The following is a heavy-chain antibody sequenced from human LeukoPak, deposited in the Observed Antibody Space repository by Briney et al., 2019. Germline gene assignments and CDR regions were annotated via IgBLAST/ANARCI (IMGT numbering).Heavy chain of an antibody. D-gene: IGHD2-21*02. CDR1: GFSFSEYA. V-gene: IGHV3-11*04. J-gene: IGHJ4*02. CDR3: VRALCRGDCWVRFSNDY. Sequence: PGGSLRLSCAASGFSFSEYAMNWVRQAPGKGLEWVSHTRTTDTIVYYADSVRGRFTISRDNARNSLFLQMHSLRAEDTAVYYCVRALCRGDCWVRFSNDYWGRGTLVTVSS. CDR2: TRTTDTIV.